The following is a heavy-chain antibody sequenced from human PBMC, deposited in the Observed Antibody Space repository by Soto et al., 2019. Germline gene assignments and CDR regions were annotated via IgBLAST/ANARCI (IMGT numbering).Heavy chain of an antibody. CDR3: GAKGRRRTIDHQISCTYMDV. CDR2: IIPILGET. Sequence: VHLEQSGAEVKKAGASVKVSCKASGGAFSSYSINWVRQAPGQRLEWEGRIIPILGETNYAQKFLDRVTLIANKSTRPAYMEMGGLRPDNTAVYNWGAKGRRRTIDHQISCTYMDVWGKGARVTVPS. D-gene: IGHD1-1*01. CDR1: GGAFSSYS. V-gene: IGHV1-69*02. J-gene: IGHJ6*03.